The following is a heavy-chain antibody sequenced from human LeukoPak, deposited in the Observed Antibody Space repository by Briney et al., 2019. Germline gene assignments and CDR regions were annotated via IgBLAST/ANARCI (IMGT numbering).Heavy chain of an antibody. J-gene: IGHJ4*02. Sequence: GGSLRLSCAASGFIFSSYAMQWVRQAPGKELECISAITGNGGGTFYADSVKGRFTISRDDSKNTLFLQMDSLKAEDMAVYYCVRGGQSTNCFDYWGQGILVTVSS. CDR2: ITGNGGGT. D-gene: IGHD1-1*01. CDR1: GFIFSSYA. V-gene: IGHV3-64*02. CDR3: VRGGQSTNCFDY.